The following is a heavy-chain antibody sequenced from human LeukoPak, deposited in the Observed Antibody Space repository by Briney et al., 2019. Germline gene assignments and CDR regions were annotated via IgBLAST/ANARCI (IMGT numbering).Heavy chain of an antibody. CDR2: INHSGST. CDR1: GGSFSAYY. CDR3: ARENSYGYDKYFDY. Sequence: SETLSLTCAVYGGSFSAYYWSWIRQPPGKGLEWIGEINHSGSTNYNPSLKSRVTLKSRVTMSVDTSKNQFSLKLSSVTAADTAVYYCARENSYGYDKYFDYWGQGTLVTVSS. J-gene: IGHJ4*02. D-gene: IGHD5-18*01. V-gene: IGHV4-34*01.